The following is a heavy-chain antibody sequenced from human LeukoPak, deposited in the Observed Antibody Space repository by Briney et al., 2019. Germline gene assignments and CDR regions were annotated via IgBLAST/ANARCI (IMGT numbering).Heavy chain of an antibody. CDR2: ISTSSSYI. Sequence: GGSLRLSCAASGFTFSSYSMNWVRQAPGKGLEWVSFISTSSSYIHDADSVKGRFTISRDNAENSLYLQMNSLRAEDTAVYYCARAAIAAARIYYYMDVWGKGTTVTVSS. J-gene: IGHJ6*03. CDR1: GFTFSSYS. V-gene: IGHV3-21*01. D-gene: IGHD6-13*01. CDR3: ARAAIAAARIYYYMDV.